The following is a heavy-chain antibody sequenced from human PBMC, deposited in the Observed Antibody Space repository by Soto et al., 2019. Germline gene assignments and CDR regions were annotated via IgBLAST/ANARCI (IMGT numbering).Heavy chain of an antibody. V-gene: IGHV1-2*02. CDR1: SFTFIDLY. CDR3: ARSHCTDGICYPEVIAS. Sequence: ASVKVSCKASSFTFIDLYIHWLRQAPGQGLEWMGWINAKNGGTRYAEKFQDRVTLTRDRSVRTAYLELQRPRSDDTAVYYCARSHCTDGICYPEVIASWGQGTLVSVSS. J-gene: IGHJ4*02. D-gene: IGHD2-8*01. CDR2: INAKNGGT.